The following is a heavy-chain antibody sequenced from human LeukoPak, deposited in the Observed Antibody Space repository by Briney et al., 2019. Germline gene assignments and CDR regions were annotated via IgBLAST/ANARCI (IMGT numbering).Heavy chain of an antibody. Sequence: SETLSLTCAVYGGSFSGYYWSWIRQPPGKGLEWIGEINHSGSTNYNPSLKSRVTISVDTSKNQFSLKLSPVTAADTAVYYCARGRKGSGSYYYWGQGTLVTVSS. D-gene: IGHD1-26*01. J-gene: IGHJ4*02. V-gene: IGHV4-34*01. CDR3: ARGRKGSGSYYY. CDR2: INHSGST. CDR1: GGSFSGYY.